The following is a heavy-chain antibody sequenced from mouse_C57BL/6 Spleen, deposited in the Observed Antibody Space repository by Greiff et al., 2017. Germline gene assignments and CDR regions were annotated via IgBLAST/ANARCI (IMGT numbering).Heavy chain of an antibody. D-gene: IGHD1-2*01. Sequence: VKLMESGAELVKPGASVKLSCKASGYTFTSYGISWVKQRTGQGLEWIGEIYPRSGNTYYNEKFKGKATLTADKSSSTAYMELRSLTSEDSAVYFCARSAFAYWGQGTLVTVAA. CDR2: IYPRSGNT. V-gene: IGHV1-81*01. J-gene: IGHJ3*01. CDR1: GYTFTSYG. CDR3: ARSAFAY.